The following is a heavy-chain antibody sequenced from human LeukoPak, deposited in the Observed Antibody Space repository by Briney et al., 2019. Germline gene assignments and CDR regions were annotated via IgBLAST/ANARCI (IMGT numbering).Heavy chain of an antibody. CDR3: ARGGLVSCSSTSCYVGAHWFDP. Sequence: GESLKISCKGSGYSFTSYWIGWVRQMPGKGLEWMGIIYPGDSDTRYGPSFQGQVTISADKSISTAYLQWSSLKASDTAMYYCARGGLVSCSSTSCYVGAHWFDPWGQGTLVTVSS. J-gene: IGHJ5*02. D-gene: IGHD2-2*01. CDR1: GYSFTSYW. CDR2: IYPGDSDT. V-gene: IGHV5-51*01.